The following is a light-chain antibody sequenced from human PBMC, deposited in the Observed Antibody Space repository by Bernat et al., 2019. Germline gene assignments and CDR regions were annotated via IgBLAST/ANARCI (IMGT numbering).Light chain of an antibody. Sequence: EIVLTQSPGTLSLSPGERATLSCRASQSVSSTFLAWYQQKPGQTPRLLIYSTSTRATGTPDRFSGSGSGTDFTLTIRRLEPEDFAVYYCQHYYGSPRTFGGGTKVEIK. CDR2: STS. J-gene: IGKJ4*01. V-gene: IGKV3-20*01. CDR3: QHYYGSPRT. CDR1: QSVSSTF.